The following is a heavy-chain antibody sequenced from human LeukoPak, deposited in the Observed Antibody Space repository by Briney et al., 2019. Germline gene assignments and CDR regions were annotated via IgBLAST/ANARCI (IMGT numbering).Heavy chain of an antibody. CDR3: ARGYQLLSIYYYGMDV. CDR2: INHSGST. CDR1: GGSISSSSYY. D-gene: IGHD2-2*01. V-gene: IGHV4-39*07. Sequence: PSETLSLTCTVSGGSISSSSYYWGWIRQPPGKGLEWVGEINHSGSTNYNPSLKSRVTISVDTSKNQFSLKLSSVTAADTAVYYCARGYQLLSIYYYGMDVCGQGTTVTVSS. J-gene: IGHJ6*02.